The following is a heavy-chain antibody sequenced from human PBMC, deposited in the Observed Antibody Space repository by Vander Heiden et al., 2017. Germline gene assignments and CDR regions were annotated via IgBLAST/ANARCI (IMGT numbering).Heavy chain of an antibody. CDR2: IFWDDDK. CDR1: GFSLSTVGVA. Sequence: QITLKESGPTMVKPTQTLTLTCTFSGFSLSTVGVAVGWIRQPPGKALEWLALIFWDDDKRYRPSLKTRLTITKDTSENQVVLTMTNMDPVDTATYYCAHIEGLAYSTGWSGNWFDLWGQGTLVTVSS. D-gene: IGHD6-19*01. V-gene: IGHV2-5*02. J-gene: IGHJ5*02. CDR3: AHIEGLAYSTGWSGNWFDL.